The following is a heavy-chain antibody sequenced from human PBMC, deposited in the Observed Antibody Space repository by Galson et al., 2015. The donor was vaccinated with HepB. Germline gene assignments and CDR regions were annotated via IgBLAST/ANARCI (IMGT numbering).Heavy chain of an antibody. CDR1: GFTFSSYG. V-gene: IGHV3-30*02. CDR3: AKEPAERWQYYFDY. D-gene: IGHD5-24*01. CDR2: IRYDGSNK. Sequence: SLRLSCAASGFTFSSYGMHWVRQAPGKGLEWVAFIRYDGSNKYYADSVKGRFTISRDNSKNTLYLQMNSLRAEDTAVYYCAKEPAERWQYYFDYWGQGTLVTVSS. J-gene: IGHJ4*02.